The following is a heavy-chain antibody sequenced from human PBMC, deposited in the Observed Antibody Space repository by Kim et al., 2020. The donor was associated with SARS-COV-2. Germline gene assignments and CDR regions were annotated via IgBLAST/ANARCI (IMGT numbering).Heavy chain of an antibody. CDR3: ARGYDNFP. CDR2: NGDT. V-gene: IGHV1-3*01. J-gene: IGHJ5*02. D-gene: IGHD3-22*01. Sequence: NGDTKKSPKFQGRVTITRDTSASTAYMELSSLTSEDTAVYYCARGYDNFPWGQGTLVTVSS.